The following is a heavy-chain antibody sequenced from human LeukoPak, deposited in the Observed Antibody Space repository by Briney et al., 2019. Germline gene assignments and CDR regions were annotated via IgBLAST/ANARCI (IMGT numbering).Heavy chain of an antibody. Sequence: SETLSLTCTGSGGSISSYYWSWIPQPPGKGREGIGNIYYSGRTNYTPSLKSRVTISADTSKNQFSMKLSCVTAADTAVYYCARGSGSYLYYYCYMDVWGKGTTVTVSS. CDR1: GGSISSYY. D-gene: IGHD1-26*01. CDR2: IYYSGRT. V-gene: IGHV4-59*01. J-gene: IGHJ6*03. CDR3: ARGSGSYLYYYCYMDV.